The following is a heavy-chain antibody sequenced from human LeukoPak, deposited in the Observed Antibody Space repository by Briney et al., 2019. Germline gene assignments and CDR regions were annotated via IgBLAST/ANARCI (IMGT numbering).Heavy chain of an antibody. J-gene: IGHJ6*03. CDR3: ARGLYPFWSGHNYYMDV. Sequence: SETLSLTCAVYGGSFSGYYWSWIRQPPGKGLEWVGEINHSGSTNYNPSLKSRVTISVDTSKNQFSLKLSSVTAADTAVYYCARGLYPFWSGHNYYMDVWGKGTTVTVSS. CDR2: INHSGST. D-gene: IGHD3-3*01. V-gene: IGHV4-34*01. CDR1: GGSFSGYY.